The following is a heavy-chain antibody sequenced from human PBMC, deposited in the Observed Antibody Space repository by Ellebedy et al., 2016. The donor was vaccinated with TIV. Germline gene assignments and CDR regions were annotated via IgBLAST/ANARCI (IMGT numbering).Heavy chain of an antibody. Sequence: SETLSLXXTVSGGSISSSSYYWGWIRQPPGKGLEWIGSIYYSGSTYYNPSLKSRVTISVDTSKNQFSLKLSSVTAADTAVYYCARGRGAVDYWGQGTLVTVSS. CDR2: IYYSGST. V-gene: IGHV4-39*07. J-gene: IGHJ4*02. CDR1: GGSISSSSYY. D-gene: IGHD6-19*01. CDR3: ARGRGAVDY.